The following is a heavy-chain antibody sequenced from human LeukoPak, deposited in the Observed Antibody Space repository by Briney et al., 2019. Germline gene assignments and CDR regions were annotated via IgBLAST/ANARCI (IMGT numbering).Heavy chain of an antibody. CDR2: MNPNSGNT. D-gene: IGHD5-12*01. CDR1: GYTFTGYY. Sequence: AASVKVSCKASGYTFTGYYMHWVRQATGQGLEWMGWMNPNSGNTGYAQKFQGRVTMTRNTSISTAYMELRSLRSDDTAVYYCARRVPPGYGDYWGQGTLVTVSS. CDR3: ARRVPPGYGDY. V-gene: IGHV1-8*02. J-gene: IGHJ4*02.